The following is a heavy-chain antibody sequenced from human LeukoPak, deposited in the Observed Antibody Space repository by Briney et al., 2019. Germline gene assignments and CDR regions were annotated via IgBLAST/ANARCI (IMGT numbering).Heavy chain of an antibody. V-gene: IGHV3-23*01. D-gene: IGHD6-13*01. Sequence: GGSLRLSCAASGFTFSSYAMSWVRQAPGKGLEWVSAISGSGDSTYYADSVKGRFTVSRDNSKNTLCLQMNSLRAEDTAVYFCAKNREYYSSWYGDYWGQGTLVTVSS. J-gene: IGHJ4*02. CDR1: GFTFSSYA. CDR3: AKNREYYSSWYGDY. CDR2: ISGSGDST.